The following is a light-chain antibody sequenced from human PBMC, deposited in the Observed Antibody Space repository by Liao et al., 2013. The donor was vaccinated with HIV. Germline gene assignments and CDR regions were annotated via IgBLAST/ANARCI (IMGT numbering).Light chain of an antibody. CDR1: RLGDKY. J-gene: IGLJ1*01. Sequence: DELTQPPSVSVSPGQTASITCSGNRLGDKYASWYQQRPGQSPMLVIYQDTKRPSGIPERFSGSQSGNTATLTISGTQAMDEADYYCQAWDSSTGGVFGTGTKVTVL. CDR3: QAWDSSTGGV. V-gene: IGLV3-1*01. CDR2: QDT.